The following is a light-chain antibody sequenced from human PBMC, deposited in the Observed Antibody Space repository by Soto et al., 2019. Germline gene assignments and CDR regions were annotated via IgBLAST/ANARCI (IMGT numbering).Light chain of an antibody. CDR3: HQYHNFPRV. CDR1: QSINGW. V-gene: IGKV1-5*03. J-gene: IGKJ1*01. Sequence: DIQLTQSPSTLSASVGDRVTITCRASQSINGWLAWYQQKPVQAPNLLIYKATTLKSGVPSRFSGSGSGTEVTLTVSSLQPDDIASYYCHQYHNFPRVFRQGTKVGI. CDR2: KAT.